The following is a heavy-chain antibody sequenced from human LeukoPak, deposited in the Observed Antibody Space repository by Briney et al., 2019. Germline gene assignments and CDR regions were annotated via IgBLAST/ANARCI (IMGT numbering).Heavy chain of an antibody. CDR1: GDSFSSNSAA. Sequence: SQTLSLTCALSGDSFSSNSAAWNWIRQSPSRGLEWLGRTYYRSKWYNDYAVSVKSRITINPDTSKNQFSLQLNSVTPEDTAVYYCAREVRYFDWPEGFDYWGQGTLVTVSS. J-gene: IGHJ4*02. CDR3: AREVRYFDWPEGFDY. D-gene: IGHD3-9*01. CDR2: TYYRSKWYN. V-gene: IGHV6-1*01.